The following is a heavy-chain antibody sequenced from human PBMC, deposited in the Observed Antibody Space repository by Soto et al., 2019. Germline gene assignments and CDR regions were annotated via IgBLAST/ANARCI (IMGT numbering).Heavy chain of an antibody. J-gene: IGHJ5*02. D-gene: IGHD4-17*01. CDR2: IYFTGTT. CDR3: ARFDYGDFSNWFDT. V-gene: IGHV4-31*03. Sequence: SESISSTFPASAGSIISGGYSWSWLRQYPGKGLEWIGYIYFTGTTYYSPSLKSRVTISVDTSKNQFSLKLSSVTAADTAVYYCARFDYGDFSNWFDTWGQGTLVT. CDR1: AGSIISGGYS.